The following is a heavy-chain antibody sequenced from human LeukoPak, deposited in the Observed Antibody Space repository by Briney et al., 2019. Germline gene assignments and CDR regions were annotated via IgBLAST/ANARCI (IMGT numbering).Heavy chain of an antibody. CDR2: ISSSSTYI. CDR1: GFTFNNYS. D-gene: IGHD6-6*01. J-gene: IGHJ4*02. CDR3: AREITSIAALTPLDY. V-gene: IGHV3-21*01. Sequence: GGSLRLSCAASGFTFNNYSMNWVRQAPGKGLEWVSSISSSSTYIYYADSVKGRFTISRENAKNSLYLQMNSLRAEDTAVYYSAREITSIAALTPLDYWGQGTLVTVSS.